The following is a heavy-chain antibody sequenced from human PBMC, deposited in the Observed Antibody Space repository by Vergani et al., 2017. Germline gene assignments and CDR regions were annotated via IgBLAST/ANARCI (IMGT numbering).Heavy chain of an antibody. D-gene: IGHD6-13*01. J-gene: IGHJ4*03. CDR3: AKARRVASSWPLYYFDY. CDR1: GFTFSSYA. CDR2: ISGSGGST. V-gene: IGHV3-23*01. Sequence: EVQLLESGGGLVQPGGSLRLSCAASGFTFSSYAMSWVRQAPGKGLEWVSAISGSGGSTYYADSVKGLFTISRDNSKNTLYLQMNSLRAEDTAVYYCAKARRVASSWPLYYFDYWGQGTTVTVSS.